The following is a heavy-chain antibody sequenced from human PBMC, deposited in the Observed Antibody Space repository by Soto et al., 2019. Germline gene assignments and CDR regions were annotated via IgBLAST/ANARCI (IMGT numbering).Heavy chain of an antibody. CDR3: AREYCSSTSCLNWFDP. Sequence: GGSLRLSCAASGFSFSSYGMHWVRQAPGKGLEWVALISNDGSKKYYADSVKGRFTISRDNSKNTLDLQMNSLRAEDTAVYYCAREYCSSTSCLNWFDPWGQGTLVTVSS. J-gene: IGHJ5*02. V-gene: IGHV3-30*03. CDR2: ISNDGSKK. CDR1: GFSFSSYG. D-gene: IGHD2-2*01.